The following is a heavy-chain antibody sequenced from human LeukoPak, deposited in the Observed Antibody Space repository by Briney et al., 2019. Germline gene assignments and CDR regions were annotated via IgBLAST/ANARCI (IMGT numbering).Heavy chain of an antibody. J-gene: IGHJ4*02. CDR3: AKDLLKRVVAGPDY. CDR2: ITASGSST. V-gene: IGHV3-23*01. Sequence: PGGSLRLSCAASGFTFSSYAMHWVRQAPGKGLEWVSGITASGSSTYYADSVKGRFTISRDNSKNTLYLQMNSLRAEDTAVFYCAKDLLKRVVAGPDYWGQGTLVTVSS. CDR1: GFTFSSYA. D-gene: IGHD6-19*01.